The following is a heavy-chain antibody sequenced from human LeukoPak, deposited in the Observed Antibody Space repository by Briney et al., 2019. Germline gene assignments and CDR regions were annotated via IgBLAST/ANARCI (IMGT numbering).Heavy chain of an antibody. Sequence: PGGSLRLSCAASGFTFSSYGMHWVRQAPGKGLEWVAVISNDGTYTSYANSVKGRFTISRDKSKDTLYLQMTSLRVDDTAVYHCGRDDMATPAYCGQGTLVTVSS. CDR2: ISNDGTYT. J-gene: IGHJ4*02. CDR3: GRDDMATPAY. V-gene: IGHV3-30*03. D-gene: IGHD5-24*01. CDR1: GFTFSSYG.